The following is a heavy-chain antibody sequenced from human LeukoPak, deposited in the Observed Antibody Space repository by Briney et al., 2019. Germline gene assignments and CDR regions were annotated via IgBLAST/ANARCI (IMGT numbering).Heavy chain of an antibody. Sequence: SENLSFTCTVSGYSISSGYYWGWIRQPPGKGLEWIGSIYHSGSTNYNPSLKSPVTISVYTSTNQFSLKLSSVTAADTAVYYCARNTIYDFWSGLRRYYFDYWGQGTLVTVSS. CDR1: GYSISSGYY. V-gene: IGHV4-38-2*02. CDR2: IYHSGST. J-gene: IGHJ4*02. CDR3: ARNTIYDFWSGLRRYYFDY. D-gene: IGHD3-3*01.